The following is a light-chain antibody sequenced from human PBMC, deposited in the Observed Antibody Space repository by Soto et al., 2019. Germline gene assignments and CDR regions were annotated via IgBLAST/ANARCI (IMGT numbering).Light chain of an antibody. V-gene: IGKV3-20*01. CDR3: QQYGGSPFT. J-gene: IGKJ3*01. CDR2: GAS. Sequence: EIVLTQSPGTLSLSPGERATLSCRASQSVSSSYLAWYQQRPGQAPRLVIYGASSRATGIPDRFSGSGSGTDFTLTISRLEPEDVAVYYCQQYGGSPFTFGPGNKVDTK. CDR1: QSVSSSY.